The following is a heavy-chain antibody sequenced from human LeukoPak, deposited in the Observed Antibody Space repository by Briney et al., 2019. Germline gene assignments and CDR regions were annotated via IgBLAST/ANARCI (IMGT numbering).Heavy chain of an antibody. J-gene: IGHJ3*02. CDR1: GGSFSGYY. D-gene: IGHD3-22*01. Sequence: SSETLSLTCAVYGGSFSGYYWSWIRQPPGKGLEWIGEINHSGSTNYNPSLKSRVTISVDTSKNQFSLKLSSVTAADTAVYYCARLPYYDSDHDAFDIWGQGTMVTVSS. CDR2: INHSGST. CDR3: ARLPYYDSDHDAFDI. V-gene: IGHV4-34*01.